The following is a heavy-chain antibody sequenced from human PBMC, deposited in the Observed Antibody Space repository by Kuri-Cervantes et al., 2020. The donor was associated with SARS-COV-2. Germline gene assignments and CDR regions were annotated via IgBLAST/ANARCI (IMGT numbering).Heavy chain of an antibody. Sequence: GGSLRLSCEVSGFLFSASAIHWVRQGSGKGLEWVGRVRGKANNYATAYAASVKGRFTISRDDSKNTLYLQMNSLRAEDTAVYYCAKAYTLSYYYYMDVWGKGTTVTVSS. J-gene: IGHJ6*03. CDR2: VRGKANNYAT. CDR3: AKAYTLSYYYYMDV. D-gene: IGHD1-14*01. CDR1: GFLFSASA. V-gene: IGHV3-73*01.